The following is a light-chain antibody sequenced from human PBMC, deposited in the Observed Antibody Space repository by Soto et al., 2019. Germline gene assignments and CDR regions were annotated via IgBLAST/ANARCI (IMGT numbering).Light chain of an antibody. V-gene: IGKV1-5*03. CDR1: QSISSW. CDR3: EQYNGYFSWT. CDR2: KAS. J-gene: IGKJ1*01. Sequence: DIQMTQSPSTLSASVGDRVTITCRASQSISSWLAWYQQKPGKAPKLLIYKASSLQSGVPSRFSGSGSGTEFTLTITGLQPVDFATYYGEQYNGYFSWTFGQGTTVEIK.